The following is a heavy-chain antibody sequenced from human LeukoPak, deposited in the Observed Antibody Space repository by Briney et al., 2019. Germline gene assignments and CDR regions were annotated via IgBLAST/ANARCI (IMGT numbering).Heavy chain of an antibody. Sequence: GGSLRLSCAASGSTFSDYYMSWIRQAPGKGLEWISYITSSSSDTNYADSVKGRFTISRDNAKKSLYLQMNSLRAEDTAVYYCARDYDILTGYFRGGFDYWGQGTLVTVSS. J-gene: IGHJ4*02. CDR2: ITSSSSDT. D-gene: IGHD3-9*01. CDR3: ARDYDILTGYFRGGFDY. V-gene: IGHV3-11*05. CDR1: GSTFSDYY.